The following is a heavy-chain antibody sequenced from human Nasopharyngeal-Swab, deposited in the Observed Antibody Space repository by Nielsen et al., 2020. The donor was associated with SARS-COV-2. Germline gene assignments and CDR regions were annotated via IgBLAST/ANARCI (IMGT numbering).Heavy chain of an antibody. Sequence: SVKVSCKASGFTFTSSAVQWVRQARGQRLEWIGWIVVGSGNTNYAQKFQERVTITRDMSTSTAYMELSSLRSEDTAVYYCAAGVYYDFWSGYPPLDYWGQGTRVTVSS. CDR2: IVVGSGNT. D-gene: IGHD3-3*01. V-gene: IGHV1-58*01. CDR3: AAGVYYDFWSGYPPLDY. J-gene: IGHJ4*02. CDR1: GFTFTSSA.